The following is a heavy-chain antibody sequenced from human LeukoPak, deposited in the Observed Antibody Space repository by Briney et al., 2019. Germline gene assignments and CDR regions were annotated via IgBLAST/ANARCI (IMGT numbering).Heavy chain of an antibody. CDR1: GYTFTSYY. D-gene: IGHD3-10*01. J-gene: IGHJ6*03. CDR3: ARNPWGFGEFPSGYYYMDV. V-gene: IGHV1-46*01. CDR2: INPSGGST. Sequence: ASVKVSCKASGYTFTSYYMPWVRQAPGQGLEWMGIINPSGGSTSYAQKFQGRVTMTRDTSTSTVYMELSSLRSEDTAVYYCARNPWGFGEFPSGYYYMDVWGKGTTVTVSS.